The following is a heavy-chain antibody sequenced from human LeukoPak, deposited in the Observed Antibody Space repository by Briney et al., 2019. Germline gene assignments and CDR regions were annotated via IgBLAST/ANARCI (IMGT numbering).Heavy chain of an antibody. J-gene: IGHJ4*02. V-gene: IGHV1-18*01. D-gene: IGHD6-19*01. Sequence: ASVKVSCKASGYTFTSYGISWVRQAPGQGLEWMGWISAYNGNTNYAQKLQGRVTVTTDTSTSTAYMELRSLRSDDTAVYYCARVIGYSSGWYEGGSFDYWGQGTLVTVSS. CDR1: GYTFTSYG. CDR2: ISAYNGNT. CDR3: ARVIGYSSGWYEGGSFDY.